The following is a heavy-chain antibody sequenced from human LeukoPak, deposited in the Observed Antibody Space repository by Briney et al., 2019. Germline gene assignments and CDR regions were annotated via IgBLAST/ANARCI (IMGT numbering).Heavy chain of an antibody. Sequence: GGSLRLSCAASGFTFSSYAMSWVRQAPGKGLEWVSAISGSGGSTYYADSVKGRFTISRDNSKNTLYLQMNSLRAEDTAVYYCATVTLPEYYFDYWGQGTLVTVSS. CDR1: GFTFSSYA. CDR2: ISGSGGST. V-gene: IGHV3-23*01. J-gene: IGHJ4*02. D-gene: IGHD1-20*01. CDR3: ATVTLPEYYFDY.